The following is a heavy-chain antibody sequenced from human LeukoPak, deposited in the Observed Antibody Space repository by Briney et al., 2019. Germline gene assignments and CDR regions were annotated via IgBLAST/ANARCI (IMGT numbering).Heavy chain of an antibody. CDR1: SGSISTSNYY. D-gene: IGHD2-8*01. V-gene: IGHV4-39*07. CDR2: IFYSGST. Sequence: SETLSLTCTVSSGSISTSNYYWGWVRQPPGKALEWIGNIFYSGSTYYSPSLKSRVTISVDTSKNQFSLKLSSVTAADTAVYYCARVNIVLMVYAIGWFDPWGQGTLVTVSS. J-gene: IGHJ5*02. CDR3: ARVNIVLMVYAIGWFDP.